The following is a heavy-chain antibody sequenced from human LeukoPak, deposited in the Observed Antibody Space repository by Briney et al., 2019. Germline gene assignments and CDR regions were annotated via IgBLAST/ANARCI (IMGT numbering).Heavy chain of an antibody. CDR3: AKRRDCSSTSCAPYYFYGMDV. Sequence: GGSLRLSCAASGFTFSSYAMHWVRQAPGKGLEWVALISYDGSNEYYADSVKGRFTISRDNSKNTLYLQMNSLRAEDTAVYYCAKRRDCSSTSCAPYYFYGMDVWGQGTSVTVSS. D-gene: IGHD2-2*01. J-gene: IGHJ6*02. CDR2: ISYDGSNE. CDR1: GFTFSSYA. V-gene: IGHV3-30-3*02.